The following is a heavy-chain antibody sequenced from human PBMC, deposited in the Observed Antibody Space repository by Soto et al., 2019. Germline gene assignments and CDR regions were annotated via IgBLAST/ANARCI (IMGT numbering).Heavy chain of an antibody. CDR3: ARKRRVWYYGMDV. V-gene: IGHV4-34*01. Sequence: SETLSLTCAVYGGSFSGYYWSWIRQPPGKGLEWIGEINHSGSRNYNPSLKSRVTISVDTSKNQFSLKLSSVTAADTAVYYCARKRRVWYYGMDVWGQGTTVTVSS. J-gene: IGHJ6*02. CDR1: GGSFSGYY. CDR2: INHSGSR. D-gene: IGHD6-13*01.